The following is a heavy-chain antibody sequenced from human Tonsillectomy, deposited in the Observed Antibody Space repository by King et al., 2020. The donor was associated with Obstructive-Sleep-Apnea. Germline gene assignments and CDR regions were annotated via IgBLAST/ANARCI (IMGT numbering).Heavy chain of an antibody. CDR2: IWIDGSNI. CDR3: ARQASGHSYGFDY. CDR1: GFAFDTYG. V-gene: IGHV3-33*01. D-gene: IGHD5-18*01. J-gene: IGHJ4*02. Sequence: VQLVESGGGVVQPGRSLRLSCAASGFAFDTYGMHWVRQAPGKGLEWVAVIWIDGSNIYYSDSVEGRFIISRDNSKNTLYLQMNSLGAEDTAVYYCARQASGHSYGFDYWARESRSPSPQ.